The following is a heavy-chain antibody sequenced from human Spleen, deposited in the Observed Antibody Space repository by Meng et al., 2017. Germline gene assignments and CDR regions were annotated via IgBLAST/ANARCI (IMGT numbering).Heavy chain of an antibody. V-gene: IGHV3-9*01. CDR2: ISWNSGRI. J-gene: IGHJ4*02. CDR3: ARESVPTYDY. Sequence: SLKISCAASGFTFNDYAIHWVRQAPGKGLEWVSGISWNSGRIGYADSVKGRFTISRDNAKNSLYLQMNSLRVEDTAVYFCARESVPTYDYWGQGTLVTVSS. CDR1: GFTFNDYA.